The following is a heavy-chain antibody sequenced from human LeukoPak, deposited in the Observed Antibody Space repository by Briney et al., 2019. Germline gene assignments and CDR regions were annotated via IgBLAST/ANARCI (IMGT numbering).Heavy chain of an antibody. V-gene: IGHV1-2*02. CDR3: ARVSTSWGRYYYYYYMDV. CDR1: RYTFTVYY. Sequence: GAAVKVSCKSSRYTFTVYYMHLVRHAPGQGLERIGFINPNSGGTNYAQKFQGRVNMRRDTSISTAYMELSRLRSDDTAEYTCARVSTSWGRYYYYYYMDVWGKGTTVIVSS. D-gene: IGHD6-13*01. J-gene: IGHJ6*03. CDR2: INPNSGGT.